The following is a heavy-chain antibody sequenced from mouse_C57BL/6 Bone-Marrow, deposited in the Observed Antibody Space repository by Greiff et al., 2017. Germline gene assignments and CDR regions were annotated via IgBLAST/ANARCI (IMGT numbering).Heavy chain of an antibody. CDR3: TRLQLGRGFAY. J-gene: IGHJ3*01. V-gene: IGHV1-15*01. CDR1: GYTFTDYE. Sequence: QVQLKQSGAELVRPGASVTLSCKASGYTFTDYEMHWVKQTPVHGLEWIGAIDPETGGTAYNQKFKGKAILTADKSSSTAYMELRSLTSEDSAVYYCTRLQLGRGFAYWGQGTLVTVSA. CDR2: IDPETGGT. D-gene: IGHD4-1*02.